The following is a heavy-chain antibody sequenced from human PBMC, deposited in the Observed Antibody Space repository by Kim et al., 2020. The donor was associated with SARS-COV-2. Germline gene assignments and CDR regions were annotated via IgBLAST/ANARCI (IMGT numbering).Heavy chain of an antibody. CDR2: ISGGGGST. V-gene: IGHV3-23*01. CDR3: AKWDRSDWYYFQH. Sequence: GGSLRLSCAASGFTFSSYAMSWVRQAPGKGLEWVSAISGGGGSTYYADSVKGRFTISRDNSKNTLYLQMNSLRAEDTAVYYCAKWDRSDWYYFQHWGQGTLVTVSS. J-gene: IGHJ1*01. CDR1: GFTFSSYA. D-gene: IGHD6-19*01.